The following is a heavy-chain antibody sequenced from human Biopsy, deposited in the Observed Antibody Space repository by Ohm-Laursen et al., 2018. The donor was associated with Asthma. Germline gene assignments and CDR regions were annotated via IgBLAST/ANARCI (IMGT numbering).Heavy chain of an antibody. Sequence: SSVKVSCNASGDSFSNYAISWVRQAPGQGLEWMGGLIPVLGTPDHAQMFEGRVTITADESTSTAYMELSSLSSEDTAVYYCARGYSGSDRIVYYYSGLEVWGQGTTVTVSS. CDR1: GDSFSNYA. J-gene: IGHJ6*02. CDR2: LIPVLGTP. V-gene: IGHV1-69*01. D-gene: IGHD5-12*01. CDR3: ARGYSGSDRIVYYYSGLEV.